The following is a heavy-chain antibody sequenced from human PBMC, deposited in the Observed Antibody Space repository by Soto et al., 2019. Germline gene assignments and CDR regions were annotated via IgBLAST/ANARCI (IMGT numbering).Heavy chain of an antibody. Sequence: EVQLVESGGGLVQPGESLRLSCAPSAFDFGGSWMSWVRQAPGKGLEWVANIMPDGNKKYYVDSVKGRFTISRDNTKNSLFLQMNSLRAEDTAVYYCARGGRWLDFHSWGQGTLVTVSS. CDR1: AFDFGGSW. J-gene: IGHJ4*02. D-gene: IGHD6-19*01. CDR3: ARGGRWLDFHS. V-gene: IGHV3-7*01. CDR2: IMPDGNKK.